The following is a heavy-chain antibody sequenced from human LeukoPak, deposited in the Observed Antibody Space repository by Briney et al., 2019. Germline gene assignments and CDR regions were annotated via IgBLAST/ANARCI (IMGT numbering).Heavy chain of an antibody. CDR1: GYTLTELS. Sequence: ASVRDSSKDSGYTLTELSMHWVRQAPGKGGERMGGFDPEDGETIYTQKFQGRVTITEDTSTDTAYMELGSLRSEDTAVYYCAADRDTRLSALSLGIDVWGKGTTVTVSS. J-gene: IGHJ6*04. CDR2: FDPEDGET. D-gene: IGHD2-2*01. CDR3: AADRDTRLSALSLGIDV. V-gene: IGHV1-24*01.